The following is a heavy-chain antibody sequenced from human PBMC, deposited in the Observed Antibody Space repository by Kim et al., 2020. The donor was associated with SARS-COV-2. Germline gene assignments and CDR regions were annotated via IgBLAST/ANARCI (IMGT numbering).Heavy chain of an antibody. CDR3: ARDLDYIPSWGSGSYYNRGGNWFDP. V-gene: IGHV1-69*13. J-gene: IGHJ5*02. CDR2: IIPIFGTA. CDR1: GGTFSTYA. Sequence: SVKVSCKASGGTFSTYAISWVRQAPGQGLEWMGGIIPIFGTANYAQKFQGRVTITADESTSTAYMELSSLRSEDTAVYYCARDLDYIPSWGSGSYYNRGGNWFDPWGQGTLVTVSS. D-gene: IGHD3-10*01.